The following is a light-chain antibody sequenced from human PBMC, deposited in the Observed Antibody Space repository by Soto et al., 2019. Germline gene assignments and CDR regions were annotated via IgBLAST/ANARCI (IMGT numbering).Light chain of an antibody. CDR1: SSDVGAYNY. CDR2: EVN. V-gene: IGLV2-14*01. CDR3: ASYTRGGNYV. Sequence: QSALTQPASVSGSPGQSITISCTGTSSDVGAYNYVSWYQQHPGKAPKFLIYEVNNRPSGVSDRFSGSKSGNTASLTISALQAEDEADYYCASYTRGGNYVFGTGTKLTVL. J-gene: IGLJ1*01.